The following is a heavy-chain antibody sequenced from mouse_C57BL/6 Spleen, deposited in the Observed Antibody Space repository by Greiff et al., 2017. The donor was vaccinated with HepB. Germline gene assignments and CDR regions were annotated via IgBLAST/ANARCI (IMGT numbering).Heavy chain of an antibody. V-gene: IGHV1-63*01. CDR2: IYPGGGYT. D-gene: IGHD1-1*01. Sequence: QVQLQQSGAELVRRGTSVKMSCKASGYTFTNYWIGWAKQRPGHGLEWIGDIYPGGGYTNYNEKFKGKATLTADKSSSTAYMQFSSLTSEDSAIYYCARGTTVGAMDYWGQGTSVTVSS. CDR3: ARGTTVGAMDY. CDR1: GYTFTNYW. J-gene: IGHJ4*01.